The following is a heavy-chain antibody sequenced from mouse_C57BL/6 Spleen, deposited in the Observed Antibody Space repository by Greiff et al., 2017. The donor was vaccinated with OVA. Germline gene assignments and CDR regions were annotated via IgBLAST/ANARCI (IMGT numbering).Heavy chain of an antibody. V-gene: IGHV10-1*01. CDR2: IRSKSNNYAT. Sequence: EVQLQESGGGLVQPKGSLKLSCAASGFSFNTYAMNWVRQAPGKGLEWVARIRSKSNNYATYYADSVKDRFTISRDDSESMLYLQMNNLKTEDTAMYYCVREDDGYLFDYWGQGTTLTVSS. D-gene: IGHD2-3*01. CDR1: GFSFNTYA. J-gene: IGHJ2*01. CDR3: VREDDGYLFDY.